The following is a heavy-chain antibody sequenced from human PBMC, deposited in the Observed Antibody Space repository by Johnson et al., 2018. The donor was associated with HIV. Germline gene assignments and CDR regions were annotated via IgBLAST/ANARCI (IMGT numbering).Heavy chain of an antibody. J-gene: IGHJ3*02. CDR1: GFTFSSYG. CDR3: ARKGDAFDI. V-gene: IGHV3-30*03. Sequence: QVQLMESGGGLVQPGGSLRLSCAASGFTFSSYGMHWVRQAPGKGLEWVAVISYDGRNKYYVDSVKGRFTISRDNAKNSLYLQMSSLRAEDTAIYYCARKGDAFDIWGQGTMVTVSS. CDR2: ISYDGRNK.